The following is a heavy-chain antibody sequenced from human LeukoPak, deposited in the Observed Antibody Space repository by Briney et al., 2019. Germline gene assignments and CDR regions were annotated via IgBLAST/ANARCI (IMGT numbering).Heavy chain of an antibody. D-gene: IGHD2-15*01. V-gene: IGHV4-39*07. Sequence: SETLSLTCTVSSGSISTSNYYWGWVRQPPGKALEWIGNIFYSGSTYYSPSLKSRVTISLDTSRNQFSLKLSSVTAADTAVYYCARRYIVVHRFDPWGQGTLVTVSS. CDR1: SGSISTSNYY. CDR2: IFYSGST. J-gene: IGHJ5*02. CDR3: ARRYIVVHRFDP.